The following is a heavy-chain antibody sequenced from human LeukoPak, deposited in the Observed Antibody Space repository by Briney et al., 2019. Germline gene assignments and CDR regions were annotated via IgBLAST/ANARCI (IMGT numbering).Heavy chain of an antibody. Sequence: ASVKVSCKASGGTFSSYAISWVRQAPGQGLEWMGGIIPIFGTANYAQKFQGRVTITADESTSTAYMELSSLRSEDTAVYYCARVTYCSSTSCYTPYHYWGQGTLVTVSS. D-gene: IGHD2-2*02. V-gene: IGHV1-69*13. CDR1: GGTFSSYA. CDR3: ARVTYCSSTSCYTPYHY. J-gene: IGHJ4*02. CDR2: IIPIFGTA.